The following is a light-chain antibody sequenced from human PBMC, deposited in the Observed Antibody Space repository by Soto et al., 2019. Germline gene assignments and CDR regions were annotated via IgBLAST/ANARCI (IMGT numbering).Light chain of an antibody. CDR2: EVS. CDR3: SSGPRSFYG. V-gene: IGLV2-14*01. J-gene: IGLJ1*01. CDR1: SSDIGGYNY. Sequence: QSLLTQPASVSGSPGQSITISCTGTSSDIGGYNYVSWYQQHPGKAPKLMIYEVSKRPSGVSNRFSGSKSGNTASLTISGLQAEDEADYYCSSGPRSFYGLGSGTKVTVL.